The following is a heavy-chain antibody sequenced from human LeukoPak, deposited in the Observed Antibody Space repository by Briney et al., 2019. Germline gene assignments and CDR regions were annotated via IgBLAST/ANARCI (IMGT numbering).Heavy chain of an antibody. J-gene: IGHJ5*02. Sequence: GASVKVSCKPSGHTRSPYATHCFHPAPGQGLGWMGWISAYNGDTKSAQKFQGRVTMTTETSRSTAYMQLRSLRSDDTAIFSGARDVHSARPGWFVPWLQATLVSVSS. V-gene: IGHV1-18*04. CDR2: ISAYNGDT. CDR1: GHTRSPYA. CDR3: ARDVHSARPGWFVP. D-gene: IGHD6-6*01.